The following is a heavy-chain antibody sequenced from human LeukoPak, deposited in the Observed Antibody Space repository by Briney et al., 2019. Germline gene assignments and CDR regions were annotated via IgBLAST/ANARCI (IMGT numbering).Heavy chain of an antibody. CDR3: ARRLTWGLRGYYYMDV. Sequence: SETLSLTCTVSGGSIGSYYWSWIRQPPGKGLELIGYIYYSGSPNYNPSLKSRVTISVDTSKNQFSLKLSSVTAADTAVYYCARRLTWGLRGYYYMDVWGKGTTVTVSS. CDR2: IYYSGSP. V-gene: IGHV4-59*01. J-gene: IGHJ6*03. D-gene: IGHD7-27*01. CDR1: GGSIGSYY.